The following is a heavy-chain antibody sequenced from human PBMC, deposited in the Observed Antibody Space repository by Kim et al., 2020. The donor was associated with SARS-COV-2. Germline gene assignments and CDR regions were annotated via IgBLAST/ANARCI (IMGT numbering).Heavy chain of an antibody. CDR3: ARDRYDILTGRYGMDV. D-gene: IGHD3-9*01. V-gene: IGHV4-31*02. J-gene: IGHJ6*02. Sequence: PSTKSRVTIAVDTSKNQFSLKRRSVTAADTAVYYCARDRYDILTGRYGMDVWGQGTTVTVSS.